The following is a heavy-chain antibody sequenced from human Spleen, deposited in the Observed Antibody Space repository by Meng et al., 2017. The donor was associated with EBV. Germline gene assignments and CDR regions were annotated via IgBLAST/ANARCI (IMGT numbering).Heavy chain of an antibody. Sequence: QVQLGQSGVEVKKPGASVKVSCKTSGYPFTSYAMHWVRQAPGQRLEWMGWIHTGNGDTKYSQKFQGRVTITRDTSASTAYMDLSSLRSEDTAVYYCAKGAGAASWYYFDSWGQGTLVTVSS. CDR2: IHTGNGDT. CDR3: AKGAGAASWYYFDS. D-gene: IGHD6-13*01. CDR1: GYPFTSYA. V-gene: IGHV1-3*04. J-gene: IGHJ4*02.